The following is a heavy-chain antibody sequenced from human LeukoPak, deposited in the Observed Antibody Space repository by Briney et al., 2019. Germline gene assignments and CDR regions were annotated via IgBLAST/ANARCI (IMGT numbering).Heavy chain of an antibody. D-gene: IGHD6-6*01. V-gene: IGHV1-18*01. J-gene: IGHJ4*02. Sequence: ASVKVSCKASGGTFSSYAINWVRQAPGQGLEWMGWISAYNGNTKYAQKLQGRVTMTTDTSTNTAYMELRSLRSDDTAVYYCARSYSSTSMDYWGQGTLVTVSS. CDR3: ARSYSSTSMDY. CDR2: ISAYNGNT. CDR1: GGTFSSYA.